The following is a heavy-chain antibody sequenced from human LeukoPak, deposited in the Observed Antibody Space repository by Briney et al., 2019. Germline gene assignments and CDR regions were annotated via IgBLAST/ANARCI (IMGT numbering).Heavy chain of an antibody. CDR1: GGSIGSGGYY. D-gene: IGHD2-2*01. V-gene: IGHV4-31*03. Sequence: PSQTLSLTCTVSGGSIGSGGYYWSWIRQHPGKGLEWIGYIYYSGSTYYNPSLKSRVTISVDTSKNQFSLKLSSVTAADTAVYYCARGVVPAANLKAWFDPRGQGTLVTVSS. J-gene: IGHJ5*02. CDR2: IYYSGST. CDR3: ARGVVPAANLKAWFDP.